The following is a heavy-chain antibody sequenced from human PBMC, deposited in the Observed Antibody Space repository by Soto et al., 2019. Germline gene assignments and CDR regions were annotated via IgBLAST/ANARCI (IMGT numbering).Heavy chain of an antibody. CDR2: INAGNGNT. Sequence: QVQLVQSGAEVKKPGASVKVSCKASGYTFTSYAMHWVRQAPGQRLEWMGWINAGNGNTKYSQKFQGRVTITRDTSARSAYMDLSILLSEVTAVYSCARDPRYYFLSGYYDYYYYGMDVWGQGTTVTVAS. J-gene: IGHJ6*02. CDR3: ARDPRYYFLSGYYDYYYYGMDV. D-gene: IGHD3-3*01. CDR1: GYTFTSYA. V-gene: IGHV1-3*01.